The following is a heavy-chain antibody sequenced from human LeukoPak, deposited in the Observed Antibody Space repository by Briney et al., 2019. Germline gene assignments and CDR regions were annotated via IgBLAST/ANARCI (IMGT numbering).Heavy chain of an antibody. J-gene: IGHJ4*02. CDR1: GFTFSSYS. D-gene: IGHD3-9*01. V-gene: IGHV3-21*01. CDR3: ARDSSYYDILTGYLPHTRTLDY. CDR2: ISSSSSYI. Sequence: PGGSLRLSCAASGFTFSSYSMNWVRQAPGKGLEWVSSISSSSSYIYYADSVKGRFTISRDNAKNSLYLQMNSLRAEDTAVYYCARDSSYYDILTGYLPHTRTLDYWGQGTLVTVPS.